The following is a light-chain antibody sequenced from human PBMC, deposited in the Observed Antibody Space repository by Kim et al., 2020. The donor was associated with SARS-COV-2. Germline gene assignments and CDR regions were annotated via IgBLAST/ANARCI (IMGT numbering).Light chain of an antibody. V-gene: IGLV3-19*01. CDR3: NSRDSSGNHV. CDR2: GKN. CDR1: SLRSYY. Sequence: ALGQTVRFTCQGDSLRSYYATWYQQKPGQAPVLVIYGKNNRPSGIPDRFSGSSSGNTASLTITGAQAEDEADYYCNSRDSSGNHVFGGGTQLTVL. J-gene: IGLJ2*01.